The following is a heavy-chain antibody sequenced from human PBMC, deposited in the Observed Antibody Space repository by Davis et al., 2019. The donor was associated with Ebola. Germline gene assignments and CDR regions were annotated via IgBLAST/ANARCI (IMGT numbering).Heavy chain of an antibody. D-gene: IGHD5-18*01. J-gene: IGHJ4*02. CDR3: ARGILAEGLDS. V-gene: IGHV1-69*04. Sequence: AASVKVSCKASGYTFTSHGITWVRQTPGQGLEWMGRILPILGATNYAQNFQGRVTITADKSTYTVYMELSSLRSEDTAVYYCARGILAEGLDSWGQGTLLTVSS. CDR1: GYTFTSHG. CDR2: ILPILGAT.